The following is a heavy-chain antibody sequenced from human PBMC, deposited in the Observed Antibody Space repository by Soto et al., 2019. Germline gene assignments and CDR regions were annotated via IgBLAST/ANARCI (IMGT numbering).Heavy chain of an antibody. V-gene: IGHV3-23*01. CDR3: AKDRAGVVAATTFDS. J-gene: IGHJ4*02. Sequence: EVQLLESGGGLVQPGGSLRLSCAASGFTFSTYAMTWVRQAPGKGLEWVSSVSNRGGTYYADSVKGRFTISRDNSKNILHLQLNSLRAEDTALYYCAKDRAGVVAATTFDSLGQGTLVTGSS. CDR1: GFTFSTYA. D-gene: IGHD2-15*01. CDR2: VSNRGGT.